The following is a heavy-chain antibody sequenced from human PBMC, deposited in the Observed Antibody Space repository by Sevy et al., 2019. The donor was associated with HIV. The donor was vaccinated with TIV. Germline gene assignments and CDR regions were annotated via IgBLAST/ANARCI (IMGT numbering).Heavy chain of an antibody. CDR2: INPNSGGT. CDR1: GYTFTNYY. CDR3: ARDPGAAAGPTN. D-gene: IGHD6-13*01. Sequence: ASVKVSCKASGYTFTNYYMHWVRQAPGQGLEWMGWINPNSGGTNYAQKFQGRVTMTRDMSISTAYMDLSRLRSDDTALYYCARDPGAAAGPTNWGQGTLVTVSS. V-gene: IGHV1-2*02. J-gene: IGHJ4*02.